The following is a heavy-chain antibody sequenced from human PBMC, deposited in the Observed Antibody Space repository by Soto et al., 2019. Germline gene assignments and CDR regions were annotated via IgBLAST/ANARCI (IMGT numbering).Heavy chain of an antibody. CDR2: IIPIFGTA. CDR3: ARALTGTTFPYYYYGMDV. D-gene: IGHD1-7*01. Sequence: GASVKVSFKASGGTFSSYAISWLRQAPGQGLEWMGGIIPIFGTANYAQKFQGRVTITADESTSTAYMELSSLRSEDTAVYYCARALTGTTFPYYYYGMDVWGQGTTVTVSS. J-gene: IGHJ6*02. V-gene: IGHV1-69*13. CDR1: GGTFSSYA.